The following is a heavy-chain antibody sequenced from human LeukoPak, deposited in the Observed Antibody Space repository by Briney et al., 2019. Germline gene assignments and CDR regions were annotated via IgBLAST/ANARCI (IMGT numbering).Heavy chain of an antibody. CDR3: ARERRVYCSSTSCYGVDYYYYGMDV. D-gene: IGHD2-2*01. J-gene: IGHJ6*02. Sequence: GGSLRLSCAVAGFTVSTNYMSWVRQAPGKGLEWVSVIYSGGSTFYADSVKGRFTISRDNSKNTLYLQMDTLRAEDTAVYYCARERRVYCSSTSCYGVDYYYYGMDVWGQGTTVTVSS. CDR1: GFTVSTNY. CDR2: IYSGGST. V-gene: IGHV3-53*01.